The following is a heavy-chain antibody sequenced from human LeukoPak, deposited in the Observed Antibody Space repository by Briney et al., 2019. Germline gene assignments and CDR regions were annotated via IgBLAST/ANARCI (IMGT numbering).Heavy chain of an antibody. V-gene: IGHV4-59*01. D-gene: IGHD2-2*01. CDR2: IYYSGST. J-gene: IGHJ4*02. CDR1: DSVISSYN. Sequence: SWTQALTCTISDSVISSYNGSWSRQPPGKRQEWIGYIYYSGSTNYNPSLKSRVTISVDTSKNQFSLKLSSVTAADTAVYYCARTIVVVPAAILYFDYWGQGTLVTVSS. CDR3: ARTIVVVPAAILYFDY.